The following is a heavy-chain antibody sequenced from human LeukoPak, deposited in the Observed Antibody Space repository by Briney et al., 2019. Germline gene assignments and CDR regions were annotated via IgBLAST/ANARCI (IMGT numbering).Heavy chain of an antibody. D-gene: IGHD3-10*01. CDR1: GGTFSSYA. Sequence: SVKVSCKASGGTFSSYAISWVRQAPGQGLEWMGGIIPIFGTANYAQKFQGRVTITADESTSTAYMEPSSLRSEDTAVYYCARGGVMVRGPDYYYYGMGVWGQGTTVTVSS. CDR2: IIPIFGTA. J-gene: IGHJ6*02. V-gene: IGHV1-69*01. CDR3: ARGGVMVRGPDYYYYGMGV.